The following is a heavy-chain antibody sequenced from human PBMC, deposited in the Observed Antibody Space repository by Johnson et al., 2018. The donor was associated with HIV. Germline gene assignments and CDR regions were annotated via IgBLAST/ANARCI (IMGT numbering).Heavy chain of an antibody. CDR1: GLTFSSYA. CDR3: ARVGIVATILGAFDI. D-gene: IGHD5-12*01. V-gene: IGHV3-30-3*01. CDR2: ISYDGSNK. Sequence: VQLVESGGGVVQPGRSLRLSCAASGLTFSSYAMHWVRQAPGKGLEWVAVISYDGSNKYYEDSVKGRFTISRDNSKNTLYLQMNSLSAEDTAVYYCARVGIVATILGAFDIWGQVTMVTVSS. J-gene: IGHJ3*02.